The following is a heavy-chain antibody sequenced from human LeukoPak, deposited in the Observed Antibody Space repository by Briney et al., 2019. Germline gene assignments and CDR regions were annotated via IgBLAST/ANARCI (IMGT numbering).Heavy chain of an antibody. D-gene: IGHD3-10*01. CDR3: AKEVRESAWFYFDY. V-gene: IGHV3-23*01. CDR2: IRSSGDTT. J-gene: IGHJ4*02. Sequence: GGPLRLSCAASGFTFNTYAMSWVRQAPGKGLEWVSGIRSSGDTTYYADSVKGRFTISRDNSKNTLYLQMNSLRPEDTAVYYCAKEVRESAWFYFDYWGQGTLVPVSS. CDR1: GFTFNTYA.